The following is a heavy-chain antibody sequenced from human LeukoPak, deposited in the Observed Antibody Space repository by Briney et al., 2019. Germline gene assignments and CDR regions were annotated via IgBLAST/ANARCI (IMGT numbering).Heavy chain of an antibody. D-gene: IGHD3-22*01. Sequence: ASVKASCKASGGTFSSYAISWVRQAPGQGLEWMGRIIPIFGTANYAQKFKGRVTITTDESTSTAYMELSSLRSEDTAVYYCATGSGYSPQVDYWGQGTLVTVSS. J-gene: IGHJ4*02. V-gene: IGHV1-69*05. CDR2: IIPIFGTA. CDR3: ATGSGYSPQVDY. CDR1: GGTFSSYA.